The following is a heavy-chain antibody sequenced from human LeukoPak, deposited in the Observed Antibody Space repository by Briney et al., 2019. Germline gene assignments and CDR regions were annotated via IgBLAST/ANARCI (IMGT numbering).Heavy chain of an antibody. CDR2: IYTSGST. V-gene: IGHV4-4*07. CDR1: GGSFSGYY. J-gene: IGHJ5*02. Sequence: SETLSLTCAVYGGSFSGYYWSWIRQPAGKGLEWIGRIYTSGSTNYNPSLKSRVTISVDTSKNQFSLKLSSVTAADTAVYYCARDLYSSGWSAWFDPWGQGTLVTVSS. D-gene: IGHD6-19*01. CDR3: ARDLYSSGWSAWFDP.